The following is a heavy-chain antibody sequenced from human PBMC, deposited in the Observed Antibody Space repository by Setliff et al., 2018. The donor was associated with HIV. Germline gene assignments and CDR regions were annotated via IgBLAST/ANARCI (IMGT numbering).Heavy chain of an antibody. CDR1: GYTFTAHD. J-gene: IGHJ6*03. V-gene: IGHV1-69*13. D-gene: IGHD3-16*01. CDR3: ARSGGTSQYHFYMDV. Sequence: SVKVSCKASGYTFTAHDMHWVRQAPGQGLEWVGGIIPLFGTANYAQKFLGRVTITADEATVTAYMQLSSLRSDDTAVYYCARSGGTSQYHFYMDVWGKGTTVTVSS. CDR2: IIPLFGTA.